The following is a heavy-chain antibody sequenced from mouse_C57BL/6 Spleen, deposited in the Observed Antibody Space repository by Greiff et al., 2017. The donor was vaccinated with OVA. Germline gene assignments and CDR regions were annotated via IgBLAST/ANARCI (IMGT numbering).Heavy chain of an antibody. CDR1: GYTFTSYW. D-gene: IGHD2-10*02. CDR2: IDPEDGET. J-gene: IGHJ2*01. Sequence: VQLQQPGTELVKPGASVKLSCKASGYTFTSYWMHWVKQRTEQGLEWIGRIDPEDGETKYAPKFQGKATITADTSSNTAYLQLSSLTSEDTAVYYCALGPSYWGQGTTLTVSS. V-gene: IGHV14-2*01. CDR3: ALGPSY.